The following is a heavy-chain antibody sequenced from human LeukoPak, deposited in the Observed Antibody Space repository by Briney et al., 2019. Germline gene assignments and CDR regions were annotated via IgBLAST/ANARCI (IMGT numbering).Heavy chain of an antibody. CDR2: VYSSGVG. D-gene: IGHD3-22*01. Sequence: SETLSLTCTVSGGSITGYYWNWIRQPAGQGLEWLGRVYSSGVGNYNPSLTSQVTMSVDTSKNQFSLKLTSLTAADTAVYYCAREEFLHEIDSSGYFVYGGQGTLVTVSA. CDR1: GGSITGYY. V-gene: IGHV4-4*07. J-gene: IGHJ4*02. CDR3: AREEFLHEIDSSGYFVY.